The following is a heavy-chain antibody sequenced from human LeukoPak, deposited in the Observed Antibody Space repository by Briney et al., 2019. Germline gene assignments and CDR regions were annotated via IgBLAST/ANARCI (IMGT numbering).Heavy chain of an antibody. V-gene: IGHV1-18*01. J-gene: IGHJ4*02. Sequence: ASVKVSCKASGYTFTSYDINWVRQATGQGLEWMGWISAYNGNTNYAQKLQGRVTMTTDTSTSTAYMELRSLRSDDTAVYYCAGKLELRGGKYYFDYWGQGTLVTVSS. CDR1: GYTFTSYD. D-gene: IGHD1-7*01. CDR3: AGKLELRGGKYYFDY. CDR2: ISAYNGNT.